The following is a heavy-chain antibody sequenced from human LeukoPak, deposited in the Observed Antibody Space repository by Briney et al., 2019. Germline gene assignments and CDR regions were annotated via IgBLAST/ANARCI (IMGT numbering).Heavy chain of an antibody. J-gene: IGHJ4*02. CDR1: GGSISTSNYY. CDR2: INHSGST. D-gene: IGHD3-10*01. Sequence: SETLSLTCTVSGGSISTSNYYWGWIRQPPGKGLEWIGEINHSGSTNYNPSLKSRVTISVDTSKNQFSLKLSSVTAADTAVYYCARGPGLSMVRGVIMLGYFDYWGQGTLVTVSS. CDR3: ARGPGLSMVRGVIMLGYFDY. V-gene: IGHV4-39*07.